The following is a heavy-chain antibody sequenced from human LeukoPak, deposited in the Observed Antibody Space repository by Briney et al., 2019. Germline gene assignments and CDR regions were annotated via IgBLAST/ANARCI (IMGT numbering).Heavy chain of an antibody. Sequence: QPGRSLRLSCAASGFTFSSYGMHWVRQAPGKGLEWVAVISYDGSNKYYADSVKGRFTISRDNSKNTLYLQMNSLRAEDTAVYYCAKPLDGSGSYVLDYWGQGTLVTVSS. CDR3: AKPLDGSGSYVLDY. D-gene: IGHD3-10*01. V-gene: IGHV3-30*18. CDR1: GFTFSSYG. J-gene: IGHJ4*02. CDR2: ISYDGSNK.